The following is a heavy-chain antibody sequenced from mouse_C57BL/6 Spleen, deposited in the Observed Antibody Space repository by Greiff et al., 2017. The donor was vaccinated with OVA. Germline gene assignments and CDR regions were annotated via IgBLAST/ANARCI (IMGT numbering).Heavy chain of an antibody. CDR1: GFTFSSYG. CDR2: ISSGGSYT. V-gene: IGHV5-6*02. CDR3: GSPYGSSYWFAY. D-gene: IGHD1-1*01. J-gene: IGHJ3*01. Sequence: EVKLVESGGALVKPGGSLKLSCAASGFTFSSYGMSWVRQTPDKRLEWVATISSGGSYTYYPDSVKGRFTISRDNAKNTLYLQISSLKSEDTAMYYCGSPYGSSYWFAYWGQGTLVTVSA.